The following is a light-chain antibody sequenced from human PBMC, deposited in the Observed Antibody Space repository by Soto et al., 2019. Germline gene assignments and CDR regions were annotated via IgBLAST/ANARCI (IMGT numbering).Light chain of an antibody. J-gene: IGKJ1*01. V-gene: IGKV3-11*01. Sequence: EIVLTQSPATLSLSPGEIATLSCRASQSVSSYLAWYQQKPGQAPRLLIYDASNRATGIPARFSGSGSGTDFTLTISSLEPEDFAVYYCQQRSNPWTFGQGTKVEIK. CDR2: DAS. CDR3: QQRSNPWT. CDR1: QSVSSY.